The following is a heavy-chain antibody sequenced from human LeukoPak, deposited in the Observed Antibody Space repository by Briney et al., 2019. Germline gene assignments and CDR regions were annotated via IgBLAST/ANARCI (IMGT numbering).Heavy chain of an antibody. V-gene: IGHV1-24*01. CDR3: ATARYGDFDY. Sequence: ASVKVSCKASGYTFTSYYMHWVRQAPGKGLEWMGGFDPEDGETIYAQKFQGRVTMTEDTSTDTAYMELSSLRSEDTAVYYCATARYGDFDYWGQGTLVTVSS. CDR1: GYTFTSYY. D-gene: IGHD4-17*01. J-gene: IGHJ4*02. CDR2: FDPEDGET.